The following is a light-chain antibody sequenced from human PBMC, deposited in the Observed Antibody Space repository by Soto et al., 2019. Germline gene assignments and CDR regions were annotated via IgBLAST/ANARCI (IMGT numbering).Light chain of an antibody. CDR1: SSDVGAYIY. CDR3: CSYAGSSLI. J-gene: IGLJ2*01. V-gene: IGLV2-11*01. Sequence: QSALTQPRSVSGSPGQSVTISCTGTSSDVGAYIYVSWYQQDPGKAPKLMIHDVSKRPSGVPDRFSGSKSGNTASLTISGLQAEDEADYYCCSYAGSSLIFGGGTKLTVL. CDR2: DVS.